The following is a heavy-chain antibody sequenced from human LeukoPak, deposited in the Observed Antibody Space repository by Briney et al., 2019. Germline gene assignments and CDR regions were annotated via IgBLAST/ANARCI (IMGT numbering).Heavy chain of an antibody. CDR3: AKDPDY. Sequence: PGGSLRLSCVASGYTFSSYGMHWVRQAPGKGLEWVAFIQYDGSNKYFADSVKGRFATSRDNSKKTLYLQMNSLRAEDTAVYYCAKDPDYWGQGTLVTVSS. J-gene: IGHJ4*02. CDR2: IQYDGSNK. CDR1: GYTFSSYG. V-gene: IGHV3-30*02.